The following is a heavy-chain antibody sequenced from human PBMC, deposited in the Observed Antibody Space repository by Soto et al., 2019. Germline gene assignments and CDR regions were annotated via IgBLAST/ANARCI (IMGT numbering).Heavy chain of an antibody. Sequence: EVQLLESGGGLVQPGGSLRLSCAASGFTFSSYAMSWVRQAPGKGLEWVSAISGSGGSTYYADSVKGRFTNSRDKSKNTLYLQMNSLRAEETAVYYCAKDGYYGSGTYVDDYWGQGTLVTVSS. CDR1: GFTFSSYA. J-gene: IGHJ4*02. V-gene: IGHV3-23*01. CDR3: AKDGYYGSGTYVDDY. D-gene: IGHD3-10*01. CDR2: ISGSGGST.